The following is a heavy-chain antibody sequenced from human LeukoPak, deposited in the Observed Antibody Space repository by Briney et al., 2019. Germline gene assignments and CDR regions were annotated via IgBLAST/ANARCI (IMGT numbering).Heavy chain of an antibody. J-gene: IGHJ3*02. CDR1: GFTFSGYS. Sequence: GGSLRLSCAASGFTFSGYSMNWVRQAPGKGLEWVSSISRSATYLYYADSLQGRFTVSRDDAKSSLYLQMNSLSAEDTAVYYCARHVYSSGWGAFDIWGQGTMVTVSS. D-gene: IGHD6-19*01. V-gene: IGHV3-21*01. CDR2: ISRSATYL. CDR3: ARHVYSSGWGAFDI.